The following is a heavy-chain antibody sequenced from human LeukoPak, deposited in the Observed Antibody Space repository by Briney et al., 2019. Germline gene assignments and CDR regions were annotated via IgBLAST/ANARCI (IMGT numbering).Heavy chain of an antibody. CDR1: GGSISSRS. D-gene: IGHD3-22*01. CDR3: ARDASCYYDGSGYYLGY. CDR2: IHTSGST. V-gene: IGHV4-4*07. Sequence: SETLSLTCIVSGGSISSRSWNWIRQPAGKGLEWIGRIHTSGSTNYNPSLKSRVTMSVDTSKNQFSLKLSSVTAADTAVYYCARDASCYYDGSGYYLGYWGQGTLVTVSS. J-gene: IGHJ4*02.